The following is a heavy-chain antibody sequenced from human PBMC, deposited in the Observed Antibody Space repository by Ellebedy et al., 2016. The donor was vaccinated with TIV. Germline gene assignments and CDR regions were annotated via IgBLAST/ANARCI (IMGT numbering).Heavy chain of an antibody. Sequence: MPSETLSLTCTVSGGSIGSGGYYWSWIRQHPGKGLEWIGYIYYSGSTYYNPSLKSRVTISVDTSKNQFSLKLSSVTAADTAVYYCARVYTTVVTATPYDAFDIWGQGTMVTVSS. D-gene: IGHD2-21*02. CDR2: IYYSGST. J-gene: IGHJ3*02. CDR1: GGSIGSGGYY. V-gene: IGHV4-31*03. CDR3: ARVYTTVVTATPYDAFDI.